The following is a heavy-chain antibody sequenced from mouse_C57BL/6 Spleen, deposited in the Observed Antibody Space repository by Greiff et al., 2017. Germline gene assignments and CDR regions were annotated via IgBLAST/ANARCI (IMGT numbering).Heavy chain of an antibody. CDR3: ASLYYDYEGSFDY. Sequence: VQLQQSGAELVKPGASVKISCKASGYAFSSYWMNWVKQRPGKGLEWIGQIYPGDGDTNYNGKFKGKATLTADKSSSPAYMQLSSLTSEDSAVYYCASLYYDYEGSFDYWGQGTTLTVSS. V-gene: IGHV1-80*01. CDR1: GYAFSSYW. CDR2: IYPGDGDT. J-gene: IGHJ2*01. D-gene: IGHD2-4*01.